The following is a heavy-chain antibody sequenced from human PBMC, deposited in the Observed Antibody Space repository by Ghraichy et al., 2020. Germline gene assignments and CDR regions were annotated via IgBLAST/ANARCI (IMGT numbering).Heavy chain of an antibody. Sequence: SQTLSLTCAVSGGSISSGGYSWSWIRQPPGKGLEWIGYIYHSGSTYYNPSLKSRVTISVDRSKNQFSLKLSSVTAADTAVYYCARARDPQLLFVDYWGQGTLVTVSS. CDR3: ARARDPQLLFVDY. CDR1: GGSISSGGYS. V-gene: IGHV4-30-2*01. J-gene: IGHJ4*02. CDR2: IYHSGST. D-gene: IGHD2-2*01.